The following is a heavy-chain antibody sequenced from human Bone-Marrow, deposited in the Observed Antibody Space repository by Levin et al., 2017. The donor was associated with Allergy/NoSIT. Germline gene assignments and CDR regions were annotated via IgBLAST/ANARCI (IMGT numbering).Heavy chain of an antibody. CDR2: IIPIFGSP. J-gene: IGHJ6*03. CDR3: AASYSDDASSHSYYMPV. Sequence: SVKVSCKTSGGSFSGYVISWVRQAPGQGLEWMGGIIPIFGSPHYAQKFQGRVTITADDFTRTAYMELSRLRSDDTAVYYCAASYSDDASSHSYYMPVWGTGTTVTVSS. CDR1: GGSFSGYV. V-gene: IGHV1-69*13. D-gene: IGHD4-17*01.